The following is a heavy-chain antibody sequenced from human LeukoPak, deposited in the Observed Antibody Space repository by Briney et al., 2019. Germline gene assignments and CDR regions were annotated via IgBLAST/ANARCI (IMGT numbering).Heavy chain of an antibody. V-gene: IGHV4-39*01. D-gene: IGHD5-12*01. CDR2: VFYSGTT. J-gene: IGHJ4*02. Sequence: PSETLSLTCSLSGGFISISTHYWGWIRQTPGKGLEWIGSVFYSGTTYFNPSLNGRLTISVDTSKNQFSLKLRSVTAADTAVYYCVRLVRRGFNFDKWGQGTQVIVSS. CDR3: VRLVRRGFNFDK. CDR1: GGFISISTHY.